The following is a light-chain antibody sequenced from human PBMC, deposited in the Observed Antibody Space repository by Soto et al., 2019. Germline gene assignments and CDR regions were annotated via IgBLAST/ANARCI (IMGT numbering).Light chain of an antibody. CDR1: SSDVGSYNL. J-gene: IGLJ3*02. CDR2: EAS. V-gene: IGLV2-23*01. CDR3: CSYVKNRGAV. Sequence: QSALTQPASVSGSPGQSITISCTGASSDVGSYNLVSWYQQHPDKAPKLMIYEASKRPSGVSNRFSGSMSDNTASLTISGLQAGDEADYYCCSYVKNRGAVFGGGTKLTVL.